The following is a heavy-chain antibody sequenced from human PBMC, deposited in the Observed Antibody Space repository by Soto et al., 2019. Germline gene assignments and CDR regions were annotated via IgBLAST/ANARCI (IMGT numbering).Heavy chain of an antibody. CDR3: ARESYGDYHFEY. Sequence: QVQLQESGPGLVKPSQTLSLTCTVSGGSISSGGYYWSWIRQHPGKGLQWIGYIYYSGITYYNPSLKSRITMSVDMSKNQFYLKLSSVTAADTAVYYCARESYGDYHFEYWGQGNLVTVSS. D-gene: IGHD4-17*01. J-gene: IGHJ4*02. CDR2: IYYSGIT. CDR1: GGSISSGGYY. V-gene: IGHV4-31*03.